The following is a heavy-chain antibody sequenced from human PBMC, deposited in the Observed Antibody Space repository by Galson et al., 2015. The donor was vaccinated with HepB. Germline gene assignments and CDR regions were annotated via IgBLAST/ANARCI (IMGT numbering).Heavy chain of an antibody. J-gene: IGHJ1*01. D-gene: IGHD1-7*01. CDR1: GFTFSSYS. V-gene: IGHV3-48*01. Sequence: SLRLSCAASGFTFSSYSMNWVRQAPGKGLEWVPYISSSSSTIYYADSVKGRFTISRDNAKNSLYLQMNSLRAEDTAVYYCARDLGDPWAGTTSYFQHWGQGTLVTVSS. CDR3: ARDLGDPWAGTTSYFQH. CDR2: ISSSSSTI.